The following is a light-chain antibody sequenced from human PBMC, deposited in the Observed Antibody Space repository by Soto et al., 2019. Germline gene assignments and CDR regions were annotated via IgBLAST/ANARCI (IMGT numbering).Light chain of an antibody. Sequence: DIQVTQSPSSLSASVGDNVTITCRASQNIITSLNWYQQKLGKAPKLLIYSASSLQIGVPSRFSGSRSGTDFTLTISSLQPEDFATYFCQQSYSTPYTFGQGTKLEIK. CDR3: QQSYSTPYT. CDR2: SAS. J-gene: IGKJ2*01. V-gene: IGKV1-39*01. CDR1: QNIITS.